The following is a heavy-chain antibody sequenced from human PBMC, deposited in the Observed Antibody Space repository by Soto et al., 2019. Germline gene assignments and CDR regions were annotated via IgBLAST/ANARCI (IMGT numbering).Heavy chain of an antibody. CDR3: ASRTGIYCSGGSCYTHYYGMDV. J-gene: IGHJ6*02. V-gene: IGHV1-8*01. CDR1: GYTFTSYD. D-gene: IGHD2-15*01. Sequence: ASVKVSCKASGYTFTSYDINWVRQATGQGLEWMGWMNPNSGNTGYVQKFQGRVTMTRNTSISTAYMELSSLRSEDTAVYYCASRTGIYCSGGSCYTHYYGMDVWGQGTTVTVSS. CDR2: MNPNSGNT.